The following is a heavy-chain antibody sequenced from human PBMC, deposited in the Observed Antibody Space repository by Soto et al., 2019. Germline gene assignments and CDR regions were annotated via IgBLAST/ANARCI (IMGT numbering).Heavy chain of an antibody. CDR2: ISPSGGTI. D-gene: IGHD3-10*01. CDR3: VGVGYAYGNAP. Sequence: QVQLVESGGGLVKPGGSLRLSCAASGFTFSDYYMSWIRQAPGKGLEWVSYISPSGGTIYYADSVKGRFTLSRDNAKNSRYRKRNSLRAEDTAVYPCVGVGYAYGNAPWGQGPLVAVPS. V-gene: IGHV3-11*01. J-gene: IGHJ5*02. CDR1: GFTFSDYY.